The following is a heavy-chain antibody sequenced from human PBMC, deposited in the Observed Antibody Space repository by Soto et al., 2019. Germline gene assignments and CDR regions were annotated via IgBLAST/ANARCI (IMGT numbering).Heavy chain of an antibody. CDR1: GFTFSSYA. CDR3: SKDRVAVAGSLDY. V-gene: IGHV3-23*01. D-gene: IGHD6-19*01. CDR2: ISGSGGST. Sequence: GGSLRLSCAASGFTFSSYAMSWVRQAPGKGLEWVSAISGSGGSTYYADSVKGRFTISRDNSKNTLYLQMNSLRAEDTAVYYWSKDRVAVAGSLDYWGQGTLVTVSS. J-gene: IGHJ4*02.